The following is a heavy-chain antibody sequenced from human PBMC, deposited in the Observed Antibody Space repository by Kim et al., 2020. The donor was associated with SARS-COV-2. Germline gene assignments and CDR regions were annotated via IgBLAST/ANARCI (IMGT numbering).Heavy chain of an antibody. Sequence: GGSLRLSCAASGFTFSSYSMSWVRQAPGKGLEWVSAISGSGGSTYYADSVKGRFTISRDNSKNTLYLQMNRLRAEDTAVYYCAKDQFDILTGYYDYGGQGTLHADSS. CDR2: ISGSGGST. CDR3: AKDQFDILTGYYDY. CDR1: GFTFSSYS. J-gene: IGHJ4*02. D-gene: IGHD3-9*01. V-gene: IGHV3-23*01.